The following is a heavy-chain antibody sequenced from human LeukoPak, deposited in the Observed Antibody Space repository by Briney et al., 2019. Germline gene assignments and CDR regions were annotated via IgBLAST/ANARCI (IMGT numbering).Heavy chain of an antibody. CDR3: AKDSSSWYGVHGDY. CDR2: ISGSGGST. J-gene: IGHJ4*02. Sequence: TGGSLRLSCAASGFTFSSYAMSWVRQAPGKGLEWVSAISGSGGSTYYADSVKGRFTISRDNSKNTLYLQMNSLRAEDTAVYYCAKDSSSWYGVHGDYWGQGTLVTVSS. CDR1: GFTFSSYA. D-gene: IGHD6-13*01. V-gene: IGHV3-23*01.